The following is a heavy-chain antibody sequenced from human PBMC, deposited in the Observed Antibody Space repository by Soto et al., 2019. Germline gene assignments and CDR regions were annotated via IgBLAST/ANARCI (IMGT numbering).Heavy chain of an antibody. CDR1: GFTFSSYA. J-gene: IGHJ4*02. CDR3: AKANVLLWFGELWFYFDY. CDR2: ISGSGGST. D-gene: IGHD3-10*01. V-gene: IGHV3-23*01. Sequence: GGSLRLSCAASGFTFSSYAMSWVRQAPGKGLEWVSAISGSGGSTYYADSVKGRFTISRDNSKNTLYLQMNSLRAEDTAVYYCAKANVLLWFGELWFYFDYWGQGTLVTVSS.